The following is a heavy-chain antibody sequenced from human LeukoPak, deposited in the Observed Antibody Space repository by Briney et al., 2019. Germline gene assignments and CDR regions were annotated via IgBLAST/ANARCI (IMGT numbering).Heavy chain of an antibody. V-gene: IGHV3-23*01. Sequence: GGSLRLSCAASGFTFSSYAMSWVRQAPGKGLEWVSAISGSGGSTYYADSVKGRFTISRDNSKNTLYLQMNSLRAEDTAVYYCAKDGPLWLGYYYYYMDVWGKGTTVTVSS. CDR2: ISGSGGST. CDR3: AKDGPLWLGYYYYYMDV. J-gene: IGHJ6*03. D-gene: IGHD5-18*01. CDR1: GFTFSSYA.